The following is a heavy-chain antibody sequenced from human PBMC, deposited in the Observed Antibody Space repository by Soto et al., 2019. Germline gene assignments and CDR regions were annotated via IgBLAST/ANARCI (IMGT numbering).Heavy chain of an antibody. CDR1: GGSFSGYY. CDR3: ARRTVNIRTFYSGLKTHCYDY. J-gene: IGHJ4*02. Sequence: SETLSLTCAVYGGSFSGYYWSWIRQPPGKGLEWIGSINHSGSTNYNPSLKSRVAISVDTSKNQFSLKLKSVTAADTAMYYCARRTVNIRTFYSGLKTHCYDYWGQGAPVTVSS. V-gene: IGHV4-34*01. D-gene: IGHD6-19*01. CDR2: INHSGST.